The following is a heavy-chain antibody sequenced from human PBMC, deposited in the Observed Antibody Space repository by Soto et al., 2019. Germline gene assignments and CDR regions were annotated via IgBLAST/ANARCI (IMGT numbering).Heavy chain of an antibody. CDR2: ISGSGGST. D-gene: IGHD5-12*01. CDR1: GFTFSSYA. CDR3: AKEKPLGATVYADKLNYFDY. V-gene: IGHV3-23*01. Sequence: GGSLRLSCAASGFTFSSYAMSWVRQAPGKGLEWVSAISGSGGSTYYADSVKGRFTISRDNSKNTLYLQMNSLRAEDTAVYYCAKEKPLGATVYADKLNYFDYWGQGTLVTVSS. J-gene: IGHJ4*02.